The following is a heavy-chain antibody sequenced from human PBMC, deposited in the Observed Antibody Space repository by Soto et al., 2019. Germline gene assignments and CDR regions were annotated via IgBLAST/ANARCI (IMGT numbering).Heavy chain of an antibody. CDR3: ARGTDYSSGWYNFDY. Sequence: ASVKVSCKASGYTFTSYGISWVRQAPGQGLEWMGWISAYNGNTNYAQKLQGGVTMTTDTSTSTAYMELRSLRSDDTAVYYCARGTDYSSGWYNFDYWGQGTLVTVSS. CDR2: ISAYNGNT. V-gene: IGHV1-18*01. J-gene: IGHJ4*02. D-gene: IGHD6-19*01. CDR1: GYTFTSYG.